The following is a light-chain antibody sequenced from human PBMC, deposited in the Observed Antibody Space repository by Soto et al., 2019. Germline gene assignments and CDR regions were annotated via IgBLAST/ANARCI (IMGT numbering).Light chain of an antibody. CDR3: MQPVQTPIT. Sequence: DIVMTQSPLSLPVTPGEPASISCRSSQSLLHSNGYNYLDWYLQKPGQSPQLLIYLGSNQASGDTGRFSSIRSGRDLTLKFSTVETEDVAVCYCMQPVQTPITFSQWTQLEIK. V-gene: IGKV2-28*01. J-gene: IGKJ5*01. CDR1: QSLLHSNGYNY. CDR2: LGS.